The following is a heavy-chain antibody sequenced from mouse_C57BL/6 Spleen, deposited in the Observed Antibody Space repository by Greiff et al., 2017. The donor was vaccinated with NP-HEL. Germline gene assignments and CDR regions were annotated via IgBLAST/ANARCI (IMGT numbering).Heavy chain of an antibody. J-gene: IGHJ2*01. Sequence: EVQLQQSGPELVKPGASVKMSCKASGYTFTDYNMHWVKQSHGKSLEWIGYINPNNGGTSYNQKFKGKATLTVNKSSSTAYMELRSLTSEDSAVYYCAIITTVVATDFDYWGQGTTLTVSS. V-gene: IGHV1-22*01. CDR1: GYTFTDYN. D-gene: IGHD1-1*01. CDR3: AIITTVVATDFDY. CDR2: INPNNGGT.